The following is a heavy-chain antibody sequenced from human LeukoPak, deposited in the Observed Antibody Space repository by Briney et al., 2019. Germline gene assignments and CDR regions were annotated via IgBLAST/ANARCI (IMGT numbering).Heavy chain of an antibody. CDR3: ASRAGKPGNTPWCFDY. Sequence: GGSLRLSCAASGFTFTNYWLTWVRQAPGKGPGGVANIRQDGSEANYVDSVRGRFTIARDNTKNSLYLQMTSLRGEDTAVYYCASRAGKPGNTPWCFDYWGQGALVTVSS. CDR2: IRQDGSEA. V-gene: IGHV3-7*01. CDR1: GFTFTNYW. J-gene: IGHJ4*02. D-gene: IGHD1-7*01.